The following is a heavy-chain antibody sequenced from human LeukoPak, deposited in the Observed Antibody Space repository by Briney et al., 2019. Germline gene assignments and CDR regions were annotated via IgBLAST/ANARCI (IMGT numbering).Heavy chain of an antibody. Sequence: ASVKVSRKATGYSFTGYYMHWVRQAPGQGLEWMGWINPNSGVTNYAQKFQGRVTMTRDTSISTAYMDLSRLRSDDTAVYSCARAGCPGPCFFDYWGQGTLVTVSS. CDR1: GYSFTGYY. J-gene: IGHJ4*02. D-gene: IGHD3-10*02. CDR3: ARAGCPGPCFFDY. V-gene: IGHV1-2*02. CDR2: INPNSGVT.